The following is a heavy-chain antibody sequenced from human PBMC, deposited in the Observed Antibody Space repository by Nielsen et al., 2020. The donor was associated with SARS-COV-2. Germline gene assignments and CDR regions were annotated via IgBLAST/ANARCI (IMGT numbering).Heavy chain of an antibody. CDR2: INPSGGST. V-gene: IGHV1-46*01. CDR3: ARDGLKGVVPAATYFDY. CDR1: GYTFTSYY. D-gene: IGHD2-2*01. J-gene: IGHJ4*02. Sequence: ASVKVSCKVSGYTFTSYYMHWVRQAPGQGLEWMGIINPSGGSTSYAQKFQGRVTMTRDTSTSTVYMELSSLRSEDTAVYYCARDGLKGVVPAATYFDYWGQGTLVTVSS.